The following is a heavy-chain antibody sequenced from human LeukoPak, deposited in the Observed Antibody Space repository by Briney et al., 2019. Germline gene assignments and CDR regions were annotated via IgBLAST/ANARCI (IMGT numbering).Heavy chain of an antibody. D-gene: IGHD1-14*01. CDR1: GFTFSSYS. J-gene: IGHJ3*02. CDR3: ATPHRDPFHI. Sequence: GGSLRLSCAASGFTFSSYSMNWVRQAPGKGLEWVSSISSSSSYKYYADSVKGRFTISRDNAKNSLYLQMNSLRAEDTAVYYCATPHRDPFHIWGQGTMVTVSS. V-gene: IGHV3-21*01. CDR2: ISSSSSYK.